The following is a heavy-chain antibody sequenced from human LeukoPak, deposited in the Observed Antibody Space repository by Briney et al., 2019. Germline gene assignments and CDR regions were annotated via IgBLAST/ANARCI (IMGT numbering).Heavy chain of an antibody. CDR1: GGSISSSNYY. D-gene: IGHD2-15*01. V-gene: IGHV4-39*01. J-gene: IGHJ5*02. Sequence: PSETLSLTCTVSGGSISSSNYYWGWIRQPPGKGPEWIGSIYYSGSTYYNPSLKSRVTISVDTSKNQFSLKLSSVTAADTAVYYCARLDGYCSGGSCYSVSFVDPWGQGTLVTVSS. CDR2: IYYSGST. CDR3: ARLDGYCSGGSCYSVSFVDP.